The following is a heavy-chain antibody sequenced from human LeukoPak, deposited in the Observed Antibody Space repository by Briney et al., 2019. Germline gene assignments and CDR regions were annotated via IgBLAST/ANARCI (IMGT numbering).Heavy chain of an antibody. CDR1: GYTFADYY. D-gene: IGHD3-22*01. V-gene: IGHV1-2*02. J-gene: IGHJ4*02. CDR2: INPNSGGT. Sequence: GASVRVSCKASGYTFADYYVQWVRQAPGQGLEWMGWINPNSGGTNYAQGFQGRVTLTRDTSISTVYMELSRLRSDDTAVYYCARKGSDSSGSIDHWGQGTLVTVSS. CDR3: ARKGSDSSGSIDH.